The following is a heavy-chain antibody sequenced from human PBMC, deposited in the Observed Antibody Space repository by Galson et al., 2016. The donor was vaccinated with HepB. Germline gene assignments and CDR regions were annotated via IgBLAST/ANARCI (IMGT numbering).Heavy chain of an antibody. CDR1: GSTFSRYS. CDR3: ARDGSSQFSSNWYVAFDI. CDR2: IRSRSSTI. V-gene: IGHV3-48*02. D-gene: IGHD6-13*01. J-gene: IGHJ3*02. Sequence: SLRLSCAASGSTFSRYSMNWVRQAPGKGLEWVSHIRSRSSTIYYADSVRGRFTISRDNTKNSLYLQMNSLRDEDTAVYYCARDGSSQFSSNWYVAFDIWGQGTVVTVSS.